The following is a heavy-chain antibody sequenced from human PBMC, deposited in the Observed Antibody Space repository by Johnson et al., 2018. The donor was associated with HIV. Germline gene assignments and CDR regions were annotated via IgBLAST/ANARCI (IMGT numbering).Heavy chain of an antibody. CDR3: ARDRGYYDSSGGDACDI. CDR2: ISGDGSSS. CDR1: GFTISTFW. Sequence: VQLVESGGALVQPGGSLRLSCEVSGFTISTFWMHWVRQVPGKGLMWVSRISGDGSSSSYADSVKGRFTISRDNSKNTLYLQMNSLRAEDTAVYYCARDRGYYDSSGGDACDIWGQGTMVTVSS. V-gene: IGHV3-74*01. D-gene: IGHD3-22*01. J-gene: IGHJ3*02.